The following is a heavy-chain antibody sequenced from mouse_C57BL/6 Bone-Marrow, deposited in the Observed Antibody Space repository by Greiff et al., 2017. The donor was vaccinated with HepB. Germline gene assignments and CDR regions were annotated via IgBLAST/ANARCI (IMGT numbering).Heavy chain of an antibody. V-gene: IGHV2-2*01. CDR3: ARHLYDYDGDYYAMDY. CDR2: IWSGGST. CDR1: GFSLTSYG. Sequence: VQLQESGPGLVQPSQSLSITCTVSGFSLTSYGVHWVRQSPGKGLEWLGVIWSGGSTDYNAAFISRLSISKDNSKSQVFFKMNSLQADDTAIYYCARHLYDYDGDYYAMDYWGQGTAVTGSS. D-gene: IGHD2-4*01. J-gene: IGHJ4*01.